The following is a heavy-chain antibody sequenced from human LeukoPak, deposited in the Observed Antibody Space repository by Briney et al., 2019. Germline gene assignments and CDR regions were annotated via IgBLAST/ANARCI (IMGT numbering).Heavy chain of an antibody. CDR1: GFTFSSYG. CDR3: ARDHNYAFDN. Sequence: GGSLRLSCAASGFTFSSYGMNWARQAPGKGLEWVSYISSSGSTIQYADSVEGRFTISRDNAKNSLYLQMNSLRVEDTAVYYCARDHNYAFDNWGQGTLVSVSS. D-gene: IGHD1-1*01. V-gene: IGHV3-48*04. J-gene: IGHJ4*02. CDR2: ISSSGSTI.